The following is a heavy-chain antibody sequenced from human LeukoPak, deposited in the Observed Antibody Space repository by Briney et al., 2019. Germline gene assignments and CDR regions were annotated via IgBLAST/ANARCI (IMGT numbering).Heavy chain of an antibody. Sequence: SETLSLTCTVSGYSISSGSYWGWIRQPPGKGLEWVGSIYHSGSTYHNPSLKSRVTISVDTSKNQFSLKLRSVTAADTAVYYCARDFRYSYGYEVRNWFDPWGQGTLVTVSS. D-gene: IGHD5-18*01. CDR2: IYHSGST. CDR3: ARDFRYSYGYEVRNWFDP. J-gene: IGHJ5*02. V-gene: IGHV4-38-2*02. CDR1: GYSISSGSY.